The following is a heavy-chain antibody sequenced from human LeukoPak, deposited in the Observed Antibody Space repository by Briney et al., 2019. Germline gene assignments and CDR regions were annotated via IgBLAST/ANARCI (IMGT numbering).Heavy chain of an antibody. CDR2: IYSSGRT. CDR1: GGSISYNY. CDR3: ARDLGTDDAFDI. Sequence: SETLPLTCTVSGGSISYNYWSWIRQPAGKGLEWIGRIYSSGRTNSNPSLKSRVTISVDTSKNQFSLKLSSVTAADTAVYYCARDLGTDDAFDIWGQGTMVTVSS. J-gene: IGHJ3*02. V-gene: IGHV4-4*07. D-gene: IGHD7-27*01.